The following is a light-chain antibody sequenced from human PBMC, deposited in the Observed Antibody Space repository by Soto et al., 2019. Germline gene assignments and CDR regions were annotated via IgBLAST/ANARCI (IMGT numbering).Light chain of an antibody. CDR2: GAS. J-gene: IGKJ1*01. Sequence: EVVMTQSPATLSVSPGERATLSCRASQSVSINLAWYQQKPGQAPMLLIFGASTRATGIPARFSGSGSGTEFTRTVSGLQSEDFGVYYCRQYNNWPPWTFGQGTKVEIK. CDR3: RQYNNWPPWT. CDR1: QSVSIN. V-gene: IGKV3-15*01.